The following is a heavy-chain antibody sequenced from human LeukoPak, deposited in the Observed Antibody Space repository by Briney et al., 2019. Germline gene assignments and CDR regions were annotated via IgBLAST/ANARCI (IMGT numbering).Heavy chain of an antibody. J-gene: IGHJ4*02. CDR3: ARDFKRAALWYFDC. Sequence: GGSLRLSCAASGFTFSSYSMNWVRQAPGKGLEWVSYISSSSSTIYYADSVKGRFTISRDNAKNSLYLQMNSLRAEDTAVYYCARDFKRAALWYFDCWGQGTLVTVSS. CDR2: ISSSSSTI. D-gene: IGHD2-15*01. V-gene: IGHV3-48*01. CDR1: GFTFSSYS.